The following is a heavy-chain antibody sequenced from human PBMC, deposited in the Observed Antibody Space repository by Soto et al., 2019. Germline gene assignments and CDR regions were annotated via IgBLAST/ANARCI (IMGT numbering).Heavy chain of an antibody. CDR1: GFTFDDYA. J-gene: IGHJ3*02. Sequence: EVQLVESGGGLVQPGRSLRLSCAASGFTFDDYAMHWVRQAPGKGLEWVSGISWNSGSIGYADSVKGRFTISRDNAKNSLYLQMNRLRAEDTALYYCAKVMLRGGILSGSLDIWGQGTMVTVSS. V-gene: IGHV3-9*01. CDR2: ISWNSGSI. CDR3: AKVMLRGGILSGSLDI. D-gene: IGHD2-15*01.